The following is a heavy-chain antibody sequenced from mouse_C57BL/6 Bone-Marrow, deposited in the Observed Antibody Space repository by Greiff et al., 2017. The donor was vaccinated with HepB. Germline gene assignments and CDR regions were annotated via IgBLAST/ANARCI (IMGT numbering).Heavy chain of an antibody. Sequence: DVMLVESGGGLVKPGGSLKLSCAASGFTFSSYAMSWVRQTPEKRLEWVATISDGGSYTYYPDNVKGRFTISRDNAKNNLYLQMSHLKSEDTALYYCARVDYGSSSAWFAYWGQGTLVTVSA. CDR2: ISDGGSYT. CDR1: GFTFSSYA. J-gene: IGHJ3*01. CDR3: ARVDYGSSSAWFAY. V-gene: IGHV5-4*03. D-gene: IGHD1-1*01.